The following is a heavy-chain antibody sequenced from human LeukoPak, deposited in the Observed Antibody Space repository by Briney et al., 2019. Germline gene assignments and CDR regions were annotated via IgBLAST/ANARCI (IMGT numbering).Heavy chain of an antibody. D-gene: IGHD3-22*01. V-gene: IGHV1-69*06. Sequence: SVKVSCKASGGTFSSYAISWVRQAPGQGLEWMGGIIPIFGTASHAQKFQGRVTITADKSTSTAYMELSSLRSEDTAVYYCARGPDYDSSGYYYDHFDYWGQGTLVTVSS. CDR1: GGTFSSYA. CDR2: IIPIFGTA. CDR3: ARGPDYDSSGYYYDHFDY. J-gene: IGHJ4*02.